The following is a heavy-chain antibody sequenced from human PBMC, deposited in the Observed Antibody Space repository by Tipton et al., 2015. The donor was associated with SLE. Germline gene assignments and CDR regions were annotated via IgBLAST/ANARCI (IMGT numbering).Heavy chain of an antibody. CDR2: IFYSGNT. J-gene: IGHJ4*02. CDR3: ARSRGAAGGNFDC. CDR1: GASISSGAIY. Sequence: TLSLTCSVSGASISSGAIYWTWIRHHPGKGLEWIGYIFYSGNTYYSPSRKSRLNISVDTSKNRFSLNLSSVTAADTAVYYCARSRGAAGGNFDCWGQGTLVTVSS. D-gene: IGHD6-13*01. V-gene: IGHV4-31*03.